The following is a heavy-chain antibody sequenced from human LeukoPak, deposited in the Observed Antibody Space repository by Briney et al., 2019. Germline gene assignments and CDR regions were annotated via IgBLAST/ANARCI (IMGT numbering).Heavy chain of an antibody. J-gene: IGHJ4*02. D-gene: IGHD4-17*01. Sequence: GGSLRLSCAASGFTLSSFNMHWVRQAPGKGLVWVSRLKSDGSTAIYADSVQGRFTISRDNARNTVHLLMSSLTVEDTGVYYCARGIYGDPVAFDSWGQGALVTVSS. CDR1: GFTLSSFN. V-gene: IGHV3-74*01. CDR2: LKSDGSTA. CDR3: ARGIYGDPVAFDS.